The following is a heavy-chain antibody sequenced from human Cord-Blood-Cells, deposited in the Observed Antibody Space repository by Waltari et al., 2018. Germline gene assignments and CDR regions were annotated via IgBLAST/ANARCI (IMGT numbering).Heavy chain of an antibody. Sequence: QVQLVQSGAEVKKPGASVKVSCKASGYTFTGYYMHWVRQAPGQGLEWMGWINPNSGGTNYAQKFQGRVTMNRDTSISTAYMELSRLRSDDTAVYYCARSGYSSSWYYYYYYMDVWGKGTTVTVSS. CDR1: GYTFTGYY. V-gene: IGHV1-2*02. CDR3: ARSGYSSSWYYYYYYMDV. D-gene: IGHD6-13*01. J-gene: IGHJ6*03. CDR2: INPNSGGT.